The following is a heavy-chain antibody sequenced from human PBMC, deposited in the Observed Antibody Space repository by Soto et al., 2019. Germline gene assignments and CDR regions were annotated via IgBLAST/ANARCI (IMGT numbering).Heavy chain of an antibody. CDR1: GVTVSGFD. V-gene: IGHV3-13*01. J-gene: IGHJ4*02. CDR3: AKSQEIGTHFFDS. CDR2: IGTAGDT. Sequence: PGGSLRLSCEASGVTVSGFDMHWVRQPTGKGLEWVSSIGTAGDTYYAVSVKGRFTISRDNAKNSLSLQMNSLRAGDMAVYFCAKSQEIGTHFFDSWGQGTQVTVS. D-gene: IGHD6-13*01.